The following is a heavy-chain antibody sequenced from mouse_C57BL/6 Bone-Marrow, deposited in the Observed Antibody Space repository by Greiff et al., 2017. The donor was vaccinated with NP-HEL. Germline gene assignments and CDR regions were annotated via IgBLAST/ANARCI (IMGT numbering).Heavy chain of an antibody. CDR2: IYPGDGAT. D-gene: IGHD4-1*02. CDR1: GYAFSSYW. V-gene: IGHV1-80*01. Sequence: VQLQQSGAELVKPGASVKISCKASGYAFSSYWMNWVKQRPGTGLEWIGQIYPGDGATNYNGKFKGKATLTADKSSSTAYMQLSSLTSEDSAVYFCARSNFFAYWGQGTLVTVSA. J-gene: IGHJ3*01. CDR3: ARSNFFAY.